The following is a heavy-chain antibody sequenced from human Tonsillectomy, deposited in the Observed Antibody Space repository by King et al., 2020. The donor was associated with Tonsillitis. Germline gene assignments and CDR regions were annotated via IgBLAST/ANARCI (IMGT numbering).Heavy chain of an antibody. D-gene: IGHD6-13*01. Sequence: VQLVESGGGLVQPGGSLRLSCAASGFTFSSYAMAWVRQAPGKGLEWVSVISGSGGSTYYADAVKGRFTIPRDNSKNTLYLQMNNLSAEDTAVFHCAKDHLYCSRCYSVGEGMDVWGQGTTVTVSS. J-gene: IGHJ6*02. V-gene: IGHV3-23*04. CDR3: AKDHLYCSRCYSVGEGMDV. CDR1: GFTFSSYA. CDR2: ISGSGGST.